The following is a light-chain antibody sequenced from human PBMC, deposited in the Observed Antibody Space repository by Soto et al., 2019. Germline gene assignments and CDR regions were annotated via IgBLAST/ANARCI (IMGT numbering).Light chain of an antibody. J-gene: IGKJ1*01. Sequence: DIQMTQSPSSLSASVGDRVTITCRASQDIGNDLGWYQQKPGKAPKRLIYAASSLESGVPARFSGSGSGTDFTLTISSLQPEDFAAYYCLQHNSYPRAFGQGTKVEIK. CDR2: AAS. CDR3: LQHNSYPRA. V-gene: IGKV1-17*01. CDR1: QDIGND.